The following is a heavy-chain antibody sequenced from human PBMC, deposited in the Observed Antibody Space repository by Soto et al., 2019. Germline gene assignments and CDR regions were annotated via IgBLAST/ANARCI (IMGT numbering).Heavy chain of an antibody. Sequence: EVQLVQSGAEVKKPGESLRISCKASGYSFTDYWISWVRQMPGKGPEWMGRIDPSDSYTNNSPPFQGHVTISVDTSITTAYLQWSSLKASDTAVYYCARHKAGAYEFFDYWGQGTLVTVSS. J-gene: IGHJ4*02. CDR3: ARHKAGAYEFFDY. CDR2: IDPSDSYT. CDR1: GYSFTDYW. V-gene: IGHV5-10-1*03. D-gene: IGHD3-16*01.